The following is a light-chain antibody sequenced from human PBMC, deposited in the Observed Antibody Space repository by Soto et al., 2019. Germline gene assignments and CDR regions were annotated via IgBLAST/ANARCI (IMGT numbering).Light chain of an antibody. CDR1: SSDVGGYNY. CDR2: DVS. V-gene: IGLV2-14*03. CDR3: SPYTRSSTVI. J-gene: IGLJ2*01. Sequence: QSVLTQPASVSGSPGQSITISCTGTSSDVGGYNYVSWYQQHPGKAPKLMIYDVSNRPSGVSNRFSGSKSGNTASLSISGLQAEDEDDYYCSPYTRSSTVIFGGGTQVTVL.